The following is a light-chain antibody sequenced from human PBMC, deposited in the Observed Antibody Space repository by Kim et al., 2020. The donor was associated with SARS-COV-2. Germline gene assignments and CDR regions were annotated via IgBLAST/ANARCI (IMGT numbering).Light chain of an antibody. Sequence: PGERAMLSARANRTMNKRLVVYEETPGQAPRHLIYGATSTATGGPARFIRSGAKTDFTLTISSMQSEDFAGYYCQQTNDWPPFTFGQGTEVEI. V-gene: IGKV3-15*01. CDR3: QQTNDWPPFT. CDR2: GAT. J-gene: IGKJ1*01. CDR1: RTMNKR.